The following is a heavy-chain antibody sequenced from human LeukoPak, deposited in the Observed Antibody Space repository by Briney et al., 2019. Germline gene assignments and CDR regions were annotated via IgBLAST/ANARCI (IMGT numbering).Heavy chain of an antibody. Sequence: ASVKVSCKASGGTFSSYAISWVRQAPGQGLEWMGWITAYNGNTNYAHEFQGRVSMTTDTSTSTAYMELRSLRSDDTAVYYCARGVITYGGVFAQYFDSWGQGTLVTVSS. CDR1: GGTFSSYA. CDR2: ITAYNGNT. CDR3: ARGVITYGGVFAQYFDS. V-gene: IGHV1-18*01. J-gene: IGHJ4*02. D-gene: IGHD3-16*01.